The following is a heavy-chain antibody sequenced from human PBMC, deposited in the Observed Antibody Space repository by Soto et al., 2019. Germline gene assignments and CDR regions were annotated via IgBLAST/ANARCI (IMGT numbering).Heavy chain of an antibody. Sequence: EVQILEAGGGLVQPGGSLRLSCGVSVFTFSTYAMSWVRQDPGKGLEWVSAISGSGNKTFYADSVKGRFTISRDNSKNTLHLHMSSLRVEDTAVYYCVRGVRLHFDLWGQGTLVTVSS. CDR1: VFTFSTYA. CDR3: VRGVRLHFDL. V-gene: IGHV3-23*01. J-gene: IGHJ4*02. CDR2: ISGSGNKT.